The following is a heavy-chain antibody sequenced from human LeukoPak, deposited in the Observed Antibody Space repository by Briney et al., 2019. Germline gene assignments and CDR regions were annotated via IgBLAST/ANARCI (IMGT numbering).Heavy chain of an antibody. CDR2: TYYRSKWYT. V-gene: IGHV6-1*01. D-gene: IGHD2-15*01. Sequence: SQTLPLTCAISEDSVSSNRAAWNWIRQSPSRGLEWLGRTYYRSKWYTEYTLSVKSRISIKPDTSKNQFSLQLNSVTPEDTAVYYCARAVGFDNGMDVWGQGTTVTVSS. CDR3: ARAVGFDNGMDV. J-gene: IGHJ6*02. CDR1: EDSVSSNRAA.